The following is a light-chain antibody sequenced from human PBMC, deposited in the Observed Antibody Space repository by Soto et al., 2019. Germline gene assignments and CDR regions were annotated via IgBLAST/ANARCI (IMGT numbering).Light chain of an antibody. J-gene: IGKJ4*01. CDR1: QSVSENY. CDR3: QQYASSIT. V-gene: IGKV3-20*01. CDR2: GAS. Sequence: VLTQSPGTLSFSPGDSATLSCRASQSVSENYLAWYQQKPGRTHRILIYGASKRATGVPDRFSGSGSGTQFTLTISRLEPEDFAVYYCQQYASSITFGGGT.